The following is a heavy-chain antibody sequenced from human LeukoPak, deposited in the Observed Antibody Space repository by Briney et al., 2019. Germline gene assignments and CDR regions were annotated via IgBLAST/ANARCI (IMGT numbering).Heavy chain of an antibody. J-gene: IGHJ4*02. CDR1: GGSISSYY. V-gene: IGHV4-59*01. D-gene: IGHD5-24*01. CDR3: ARAPDDYVDY. CDR2: IYYSGST. Sequence: PSETPSLTCTVSGGSISSYYWSWIRQPPGKGLEWIGYIYYSGSTNYNPSLKSRVTISVDTSKNQFSLKLSPVTAADTAVYYCARAPDDYVDYWGQGTLVTVSS.